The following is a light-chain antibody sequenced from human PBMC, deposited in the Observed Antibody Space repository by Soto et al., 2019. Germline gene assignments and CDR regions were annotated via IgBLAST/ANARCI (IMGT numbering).Light chain of an antibody. V-gene: IGLV2-14*01. CDR3: CSYTRSGTLI. J-gene: IGLJ1*01. CDR2: DVS. CDR1: SGDIGDYNY. Sequence: QSALTQPASGSGSPGQSITISFVGTSGDIGDYNYVSWYQQHPGKVPKVIIYDVSNRPSGVSYRFSGTKSGNTASLTVSGLQAEDEADYYCCSYTRSGTLIFGTGTKLTVL.